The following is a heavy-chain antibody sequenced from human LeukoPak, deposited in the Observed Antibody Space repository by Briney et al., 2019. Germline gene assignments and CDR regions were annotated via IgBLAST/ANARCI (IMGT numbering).Heavy chain of an antibody. J-gene: IGHJ4*02. CDR1: GNSISSGSYY. V-gene: IGHV4-61*02. CDR3: ARSRGTGMIDY. CDR2: MYTSGST. Sequence: SETLSLTCTVSGNSISSGSYYWSWIRKPAGKGLEWIGRMYTSGSTNYNPSLKSRITISIDTSKNQFSLRLSSVTAADTAVYYCARSRGTGMIDYWGQGTLVTVSS. D-gene: IGHD1-26*01.